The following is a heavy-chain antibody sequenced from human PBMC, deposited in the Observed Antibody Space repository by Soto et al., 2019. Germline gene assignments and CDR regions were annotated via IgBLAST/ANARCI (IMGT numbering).Heavy chain of an antibody. CDR1: GGFISSGVYY. V-gene: IGHV4-31*03. CDR2: IYSSGTT. D-gene: IGHD4-17*01. J-gene: IGHJ3*02. CDR3: VRNLDYGDDRGAFDI. Sequence: QVQLQESGPGLVKPSQTLSLTCTVSGGFISSGVYYWSWIRQSPGKGLEWIGHIYSSGTTYYNPSLKSRVIMSMDTSKTHISLKLNSVTAADTAVYYCVRNLDYGDDRGAFDIWGQGTMVIVSS.